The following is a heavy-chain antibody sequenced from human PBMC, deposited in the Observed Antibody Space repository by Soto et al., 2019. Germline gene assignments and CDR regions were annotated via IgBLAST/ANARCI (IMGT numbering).Heavy chain of an antibody. CDR3: KRDRAVTNACIVMSY. J-gene: IGHJ4*02. D-gene: IGHD4-4*01. CDR2: MNPNSGNT. Sequence: ASVNVSCKASAYTFTSYDINWVRQATGQGLEWMGWMNPNSGNTGYAQKFQGRVTMTRNTSISTAYMELSSLRSEDTAVYYCKRDRAVTNACIVMSYWGQGTPVTVSS. CDR1: AYTFTSYD. V-gene: IGHV1-8*01.